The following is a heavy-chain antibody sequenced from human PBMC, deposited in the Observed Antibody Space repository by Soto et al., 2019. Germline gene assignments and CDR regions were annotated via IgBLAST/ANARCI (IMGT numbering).Heavy chain of an antibody. CDR2: SYYIGSA. V-gene: IGHV4-59*11. J-gene: IGHJ4*02. CDR1: GGSINNHY. Sequence: QVQLQESGPGLVKPSETLSLTCTVSGGSINNHYWSWIRQPPRQGMEWIGYSYYIGSANYNPSLQRRVTKSVDTSKNKVFLRLSSVTAAYTAIYYCARANWYCEYWGQGVLVTVSS. CDR3: ARANWYCEY. D-gene: IGHD7-27*01.